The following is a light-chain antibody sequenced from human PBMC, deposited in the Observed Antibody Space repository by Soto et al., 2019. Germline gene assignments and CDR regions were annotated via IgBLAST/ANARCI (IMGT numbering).Light chain of an antibody. J-gene: IGKJ3*01. Sequence: EIVLTQSPGTLSLSPGERATLSCRASKSVSSSDLAWYQQKPGQPPRLLIYGASSRATGIPDRFSGRGSGTDFTLTISRLEPEDFAVYYCQQYGSSPLITFGPGTKVDIK. CDR2: GAS. CDR1: KSVSSSD. V-gene: IGKV3-20*01. CDR3: QQYGSSPLIT.